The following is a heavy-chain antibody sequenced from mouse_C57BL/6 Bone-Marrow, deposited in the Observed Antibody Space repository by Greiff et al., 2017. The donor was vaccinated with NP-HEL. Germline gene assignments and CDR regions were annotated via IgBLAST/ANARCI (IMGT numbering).Heavy chain of an antibody. D-gene: IGHD2-4*01. CDR3: ARIYYDYGAY. J-gene: IGHJ3*01. V-gene: IGHV1-64*01. CDR2: IHPNSGST. CDR1: GYTFTSYW. Sequence: QVQLQQPGAELVKPGASVKLSCKASGYTFTSYWMHWVKQRPGQGLEWIGMIHPNSGSTNYNEKFKSKATLTVDKSSSTAYMQLISLTSEDSAVYYCARIYYDYGAYWGQGTLVTVSA.